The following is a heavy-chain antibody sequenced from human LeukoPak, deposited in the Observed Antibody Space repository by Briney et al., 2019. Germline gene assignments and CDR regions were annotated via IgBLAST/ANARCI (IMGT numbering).Heavy chain of an antibody. CDR1: GFTFSSYA. CDR3: AKARYYCGSGSYSWFDP. CDR2: ISGSGGST. V-gene: IGHV3-23*01. J-gene: IGHJ5*02. Sequence: GGSLRLSCAASGFTFSSYAMSWVRQAPGKGLEWVSAISGSGGSTYYADSVKGRFTISRDNSKNTLYLQMNSLRAEDTAVYYCAKARYYCGSGSYSWFDPWGQGTLVTVSS. D-gene: IGHD3-10*01.